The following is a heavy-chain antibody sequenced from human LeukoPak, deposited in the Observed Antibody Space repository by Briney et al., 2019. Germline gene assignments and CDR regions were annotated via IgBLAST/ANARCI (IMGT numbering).Heavy chain of an antibody. J-gene: IGHJ4*02. CDR3: ARASYPTVLGY. CDR1: GGSISSYY. CDR2: IYYSGST. Sequence: SETLSLTCTVSGGSISSYYWSWIRQPPGKGLEWIGYIYYSGSTNYNPSLKSRVTISVDTSKNQFSLKLSSVTAADTAVYYCARASYPTVLGYWGQGTLVTVSS. V-gene: IGHV4-59*08. D-gene: IGHD4-17*01.